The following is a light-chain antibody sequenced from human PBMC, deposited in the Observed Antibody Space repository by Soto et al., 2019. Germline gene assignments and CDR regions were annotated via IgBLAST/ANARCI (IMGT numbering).Light chain of an antibody. Sequence: EIVLTQSPGTLSLSPGERATLSCRASQSVSSSALAWYQQKPGQAPRRLIYGASSRATGIPDRFSGSGSGTDFTLTISRLEPEDFAVYYCQQYHIWPPWTSGQGTKVDNK. V-gene: IGKV3-20*01. J-gene: IGKJ1*01. CDR2: GAS. CDR3: QQYHIWPPWT. CDR1: QSVSSSA.